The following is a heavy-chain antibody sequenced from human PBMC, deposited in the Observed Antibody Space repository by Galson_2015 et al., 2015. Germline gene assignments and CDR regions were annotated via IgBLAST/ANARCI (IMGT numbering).Heavy chain of an antibody. CDR2: ISPTDGST. CDR1: GFTFTSYA. V-gene: IGHV3-23*01. J-gene: IGHJ4*02. Sequence: SLRLSCAASGFTFTSYAMSWVRQAPGEGLEWVSSISPTDGSTYYADSVKGRFTISRDNSKNTLDLQMNSLRAEDTAKYYCARGARQPDSWGQGTLVTVSS. CDR3: ARGARQPDS.